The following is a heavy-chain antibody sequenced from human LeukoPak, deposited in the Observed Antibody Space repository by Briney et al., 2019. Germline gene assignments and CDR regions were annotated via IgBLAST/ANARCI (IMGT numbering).Heavy chain of an antibody. J-gene: IGHJ5*02. D-gene: IGHD3-22*01. CDR1: GYTFTSYG. CDR2: ISAYNGNT. V-gene: IGHV1-18*01. CDR3: ARVSHTYYYDSTWFDP. Sequence: GASVKVSCKASGYTFTSYGISWVRQAPGQGLEWMGWISAYNGNTNYAQKLQGRVTMTTDTSTSTAYMELRSLRSDDTAVYYCARVSHTYYYDSTWFDPWGQGTLVTVSS.